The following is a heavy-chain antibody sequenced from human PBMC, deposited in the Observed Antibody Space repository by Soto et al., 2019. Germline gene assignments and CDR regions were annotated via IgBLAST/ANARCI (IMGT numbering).Heavy chain of an antibody. Sequence: LRLSCAASGFTFSSYAMSWVRQAPGKGLEWVSAISGSGGSTYYADSVKGRFTISRDNSKNTLYLQMNSLRAEDTAVYYCAKDTSSWQNGGYWGQGTLVTVSS. D-gene: IGHD6-13*01. CDR3: AKDTSSWQNGGY. V-gene: IGHV3-23*01. CDR1: GFTFSSYA. J-gene: IGHJ4*02. CDR2: ISGSGGST.